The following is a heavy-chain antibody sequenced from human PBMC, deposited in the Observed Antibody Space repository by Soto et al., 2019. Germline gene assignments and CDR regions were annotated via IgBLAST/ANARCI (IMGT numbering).Heavy chain of an antibody. V-gene: IGHV3-74*01. CDR3: ATLFSSGSSLDY. Sequence: GGSLRLSCVASGFTLRSYWMHWVRQAPGKGLVWVSNINSDGSSTNYADSVKGRFTISRDNAKNTLYLQMNSLRADDTAVYYCATLFSSGSSLDYWGQGTLVTVSS. D-gene: IGHD3-10*01. CDR1: GFTLRSYW. J-gene: IGHJ4*02. CDR2: INSDGSST.